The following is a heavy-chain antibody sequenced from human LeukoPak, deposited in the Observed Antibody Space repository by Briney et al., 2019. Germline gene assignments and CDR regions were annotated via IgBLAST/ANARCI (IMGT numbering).Heavy chain of an antibody. Sequence: PSETLSLTCTVSGGSISSYYWSWIRQPPGKGLEWIGYIYYSGSTNYNPSLKSRVTISVDTSKNQFSLKLSFVTAADTAVYYCARTGGQWLAPYYFDYWGQGTLVTVSS. V-gene: IGHV4-59*01. CDR2: IYYSGST. CDR1: GGSISSYY. D-gene: IGHD6-19*01. J-gene: IGHJ4*02. CDR3: ARTGGQWLAPYYFDY.